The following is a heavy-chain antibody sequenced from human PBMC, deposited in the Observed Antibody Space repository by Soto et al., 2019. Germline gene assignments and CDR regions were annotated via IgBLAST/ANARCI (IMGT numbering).Heavy chain of an antibody. CDR1: GGSFSGYC. CDR3: WRVPGYSSSWSRIYYGMDV. J-gene: IGHJ6*02. D-gene: IGHD6-13*01. V-gene: IGHV4-34*01. CDR2: INHSGST. Sequence: PSETLSLTCAVYGGSFSGYCWSWIRQPPGKGLEWIGEINHSGSTNYNPSLKSRVTISVDTSKNQFSLKLWSVTAADTAAIYCWRVPGYSSSWSRIYYGMDVWGQGTTVTVSS.